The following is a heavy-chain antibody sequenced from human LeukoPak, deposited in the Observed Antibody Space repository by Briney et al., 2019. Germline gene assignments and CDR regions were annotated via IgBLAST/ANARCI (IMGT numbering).Heavy chain of an antibody. Sequence: PGGSLRLSCAVSGFTFSTYAFHWVRQAPGKGLEWVSSISGSSTFIYYADSVKGRFTISRDNAKNSMFMQMNSLRVEDTAVYYCARAYTNGPFYFDYWGQGVLVTVSP. CDR2: ISGSSTFI. V-gene: IGHV3-21*03. CDR3: ARAYTNGPFYFDY. D-gene: IGHD2-8*01. J-gene: IGHJ4*02. CDR1: GFTFSTYA.